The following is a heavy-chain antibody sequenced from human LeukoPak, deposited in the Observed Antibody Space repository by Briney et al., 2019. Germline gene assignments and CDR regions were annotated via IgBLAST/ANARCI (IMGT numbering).Heavy chain of an antibody. CDR1: GGTFSSYA. CDR3: AKETPNTGWFDP. Sequence: GSSVTVSCTASGGTFSSYAISWVRQAPGQGLEWMGVINPSGDGTNYPQRFQGRVTLTRDTSTSTVYMELSSLRSEDTAIYYCAKETPNTGWFDPWGQGTLVTVSS. D-gene: IGHD1-14*01. V-gene: IGHV1-46*01. J-gene: IGHJ5*02. CDR2: INPSGDGT.